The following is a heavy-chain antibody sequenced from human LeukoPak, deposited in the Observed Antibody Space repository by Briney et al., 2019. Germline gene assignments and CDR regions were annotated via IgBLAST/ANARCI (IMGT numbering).Heavy chain of an antibody. CDR3: ARDPGDYGGNRFDY. J-gene: IGHJ4*02. Sequence: GASVKVSCKASGYTFTGYYMHWVRQAPGQGLEWMGWINPNSGGTNYAQKFQDRVTMTRDTSISTAYMELSRLRSDDTAVYYCARDPGDYGGNRFDYWGQGTLVTVSS. CDR1: GYTFTGYY. D-gene: IGHD4-23*01. V-gene: IGHV1-2*02. CDR2: INPNSGGT.